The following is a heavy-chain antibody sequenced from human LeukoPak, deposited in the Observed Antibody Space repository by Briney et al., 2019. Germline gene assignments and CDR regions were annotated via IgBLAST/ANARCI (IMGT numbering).Heavy chain of an antibody. CDR3: ARVDSGSYYKGGLDY. CDR2: IYHSGST. D-gene: IGHD1-26*01. CDR1: GGSISSYY. J-gene: IGHJ4*02. Sequence: SETLSLTCTVSGGSISSYYWSWIRQPPGKGLEWIGYIYHSGSTHYNPSLKSRVTISVDTSKNQFSLKLSSVTAADTAVYYCARVDSGSYYKGGLDYWGQGTLVTVSS. V-gene: IGHV4-59*12.